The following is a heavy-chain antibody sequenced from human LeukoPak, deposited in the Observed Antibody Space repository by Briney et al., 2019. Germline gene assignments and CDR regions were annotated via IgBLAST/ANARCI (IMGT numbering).Heavy chain of an antibody. J-gene: IGHJ4*02. Sequence: GGSLRLSCAASGFTFSSNAMHWVRQAPGKGLEYVSAISSNGGSTYYANSVKGRFTISRDNSKNTLYLQMGGLRAEDMAVYYCAREGPRNYYFDYWGQGTLVTVSS. CDR1: GFTFSSNA. CDR3: AREGPRNYYFDY. CDR2: ISSNGGST. V-gene: IGHV3-64*01.